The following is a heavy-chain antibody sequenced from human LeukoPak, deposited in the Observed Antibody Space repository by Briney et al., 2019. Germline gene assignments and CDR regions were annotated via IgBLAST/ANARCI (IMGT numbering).Heavy chain of an antibody. CDR1: GYTFTSYA. CDR2: INAGNGNT. D-gene: IGHD5-12*01. Sequence: ASVKVSCKASGYTFTSYAMHWVRQAPGQRLEWMGWINAGNGNTKYSQKFQGRVTITRDTSASTANMELSSLRSEDTAVYYCAREGGVYSGYDSWGQGTLVTVSS. V-gene: IGHV1-3*01. J-gene: IGHJ4*02. CDR3: AREGGVYSGYDS.